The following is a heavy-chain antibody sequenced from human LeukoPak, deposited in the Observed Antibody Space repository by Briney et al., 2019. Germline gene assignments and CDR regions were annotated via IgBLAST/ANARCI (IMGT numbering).Heavy chain of an antibody. J-gene: IGHJ5*02. V-gene: IGHV3-7*01. CDR3: AIEGSGRSLAP. D-gene: IGHD3-3*01. CDR1: GFIFSSVW. CDR2: IKQDGSQS. Sequence: GGSLRLSCAASGFIFSSVWMSWVRQAPGKGLEWVANIKQDGSQSYYVDSVQGRFTISRDTARNSLHLQINSLRAEDTAMYYCAIEGSGRSLAPWGQGTLVTVSS.